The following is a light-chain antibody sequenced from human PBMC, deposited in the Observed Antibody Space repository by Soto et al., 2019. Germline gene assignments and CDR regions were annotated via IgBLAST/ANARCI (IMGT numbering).Light chain of an antibody. J-gene: IGLJ1*01. CDR3: ATWDDSLKGV. V-gene: IGLV1-44*01. CDR1: SSNIESNT. Sequence: QSVLTQPPSASGTPGQRVTISCSGSSSNIESNTVNWYQQLPGTAPKLLIYSNNQRPSGVPDRFSGSKSGTSASLAISGLQSEDEADYYCATWDDSLKGVFGTGTKLTVL. CDR2: SNN.